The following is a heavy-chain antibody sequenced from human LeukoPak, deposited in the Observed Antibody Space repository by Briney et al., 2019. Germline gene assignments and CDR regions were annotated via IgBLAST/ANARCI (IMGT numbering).Heavy chain of an antibody. D-gene: IGHD6-19*01. CDR1: GGSISSYY. V-gene: IGHV4-59*01. CDR2: IYYSGST. CDR3: ARESDSSGWETEYYYYYMDV. J-gene: IGHJ6*03. Sequence: SETLSLTCSVSGGSISSYYWSWIRQPPGKGLEWIGYIYYSGSTNYTPSLKSRVTISVDTSKNQFSLKLSSVTAADTAVYYCARESDSSGWETEYYYYYMDVWGKGTTVTVSS.